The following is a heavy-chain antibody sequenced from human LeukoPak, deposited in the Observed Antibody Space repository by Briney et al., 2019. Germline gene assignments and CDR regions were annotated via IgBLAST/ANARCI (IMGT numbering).Heavy chain of an antibody. CDR3: ARRQYGSSRADH. J-gene: IGHJ4*02. D-gene: IGHD6-13*01. CDR1: GDSISSGSYL. Sequence: PSETLSLTCTVSGDSISSGSYLWGWIRLPPGKGLEWIGDHYYNGVTSYNPSLKSRVTTSVDTSTNQFSLILISVTAADTAVYYRARRQYGSSRADHWGQGTLVTVSS. CDR2: HYYNGVT. V-gene: IGHV4-39*01.